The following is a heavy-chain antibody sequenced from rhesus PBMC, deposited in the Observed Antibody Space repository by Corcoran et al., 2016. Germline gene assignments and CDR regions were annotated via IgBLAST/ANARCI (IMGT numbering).Heavy chain of an antibody. D-gene: IGHD3-28*01. Sequence: QLQLQESGPGLVKPSETLSVTCAVSGGSISSSYWSWIRQAPGKGVEWNGYSYGSGRSTNYNPSLKVRVPLSVDTSKNQLSLKLSSVTTADTAVYYCARDRTDYYYDSGYYGYDAFDFWGQGLRVTVSS. CDR2: SYGSGRST. J-gene: IGHJ3*01. CDR1: GGSISSSY. CDR3: ARDRTDYYYDSGYYGYDAFDF. V-gene: IGHV4-169*02.